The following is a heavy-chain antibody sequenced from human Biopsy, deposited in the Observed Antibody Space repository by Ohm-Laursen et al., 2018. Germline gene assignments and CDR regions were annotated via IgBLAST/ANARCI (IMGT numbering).Heavy chain of an antibody. J-gene: IGHJ4*02. CDR3: GNEVHGRDY. V-gene: IGHV4-34*08. D-gene: IGHD2-15*01. Sequence: PSDTLSLTCAVFGKTFSDYQWSWIRQPPGKGLEWIGQINQAGTTNYNPSLKSRVSISADASKYEFSLRLTSVTAADTAVYSCGNEVHGRDYWGLGAQVTVSS. CDR2: INQAGTT. CDR1: GKTFSDYQ.